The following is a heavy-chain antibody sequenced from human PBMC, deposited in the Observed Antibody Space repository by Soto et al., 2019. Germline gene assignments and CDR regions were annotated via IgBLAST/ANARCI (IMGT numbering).Heavy chain of an antibody. Sequence: PGGSLRLSCAASGFTFNKYWMSWVRQAPGEGLEWVAKIKQDASVKDYVDSVKGRFTISRDNAENSLYLQMNSLRAEDTAVYYCARYRDGGYYFDSWGRGTLVTVSS. CDR2: IKQDASVK. J-gene: IGHJ4*02. CDR3: ARYRDGGYYFDS. D-gene: IGHD2-15*01. CDR1: GFTFNKYW. V-gene: IGHV3-7*03.